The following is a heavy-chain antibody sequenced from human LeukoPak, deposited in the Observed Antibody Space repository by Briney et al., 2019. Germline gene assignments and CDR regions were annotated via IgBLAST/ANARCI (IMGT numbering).Heavy chain of an antibody. V-gene: IGHV4-39*07. CDR1: GGSISSSSYY. J-gene: IGHJ2*01. D-gene: IGHD3-10*01. CDR3: ASPTLYYGSGSYYHWYFDL. Sequence: PSETLSLTCTVSGGSISSSSYYWGWIRQPPGKGLEWIGSIYYSGSTYYNPSLKSRVTISVDTSKNQFSLKLSSVTAADTAVYYCASPTLYYGSGSYYHWYFDLWGRGTLVTVSS. CDR2: IYYSGST.